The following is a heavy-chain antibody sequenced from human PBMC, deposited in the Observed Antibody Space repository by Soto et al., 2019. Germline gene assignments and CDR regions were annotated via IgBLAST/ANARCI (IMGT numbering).Heavy chain of an antibody. CDR1: GFTFSSYA. Sequence: SLRLSCAASGFTFSSYAMHWVRQAPGKGLEWVAVISYDGSNKYYADSVKGRFTISRDNSKNTLYLQMNSLRAEDTAVYYCARGAHYYDSSGYYFDYWGKGTLVTVSS. CDR2: ISYDGSNK. CDR3: ARGAHYYDSSGYYFDY. J-gene: IGHJ4*02. V-gene: IGHV3-30-3*01. D-gene: IGHD3-22*01.